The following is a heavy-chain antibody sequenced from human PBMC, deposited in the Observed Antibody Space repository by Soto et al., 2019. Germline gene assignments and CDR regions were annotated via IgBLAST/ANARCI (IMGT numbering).Heavy chain of an antibody. CDR2: VSFDESEK. CDR3: AKGQQLYAAGRGHFDY. V-gene: IGHV3-30*18. CDR1: GFQFTSFG. Sequence: QVHLVESGGGVVRPGRSLRLSCAASGFQFTSFGMHWVRQAPGKGLEWVGLVSFDESEKYYAHAVRGRFFISRDNSKNTLFLQMNSLRAEDTAVYYCAKGQQLYAAGRGHFDYWGQGALVTVSS. J-gene: IGHJ4*02. D-gene: IGHD2-8*01.